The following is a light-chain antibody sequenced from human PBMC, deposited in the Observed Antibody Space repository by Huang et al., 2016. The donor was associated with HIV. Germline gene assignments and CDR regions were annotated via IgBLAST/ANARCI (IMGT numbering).Light chain of an antibody. J-gene: IGKJ4*01. CDR2: LGS. CDR3: MQALQTPT. CDR1: QNLLHSNGYNY. Sequence: DIVMTQSPLSLPVTPGEPASISCRSSQNLLHSNGYNYLDWYLQKPGQSPQFLIYLGSNRASGVPERFSGSGSGTDFTLKISRVEAEDVGVYYCMQALQTPTFGGGTKVEIK. V-gene: IGKV2-28*01.